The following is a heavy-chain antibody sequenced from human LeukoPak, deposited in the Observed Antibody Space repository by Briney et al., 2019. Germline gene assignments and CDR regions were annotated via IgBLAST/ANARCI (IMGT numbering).Heavy chain of an antibody. J-gene: IGHJ3*02. V-gene: IGHV4-39*01. D-gene: IGHD3-3*01. CDR1: GGPISSGSYY. Sequence: PSETLSLTCTVSGGPISSGSYYWGRIRQPPGKGLEWIGSIYYSGSTYYNPSLKSRVTISVDTSKNQFSLKLSSVTAADTAVYYCATGVVISNRDAFDIWGQGTMVTVSS. CDR3: ATGVVISNRDAFDI. CDR2: IYYSGST.